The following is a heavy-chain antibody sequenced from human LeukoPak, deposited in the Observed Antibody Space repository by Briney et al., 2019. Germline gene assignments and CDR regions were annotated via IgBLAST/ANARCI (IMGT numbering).Heavy chain of an antibody. V-gene: IGHV4-59*01. Sequence: PSETLSLTCTVSGGSISSYYWSWIRQPPGKGLEWIGYIYYSGSTNYNPSLKSRVTISVDTSKNQFSLKLSSVTAADTAVYYCARGRGSWYRSLYYFDYWGQGTLVTVSS. CDR2: IYYSGST. CDR1: GGSISSYY. D-gene: IGHD6-13*01. J-gene: IGHJ4*02. CDR3: ARGRGSWYRSLYYFDY.